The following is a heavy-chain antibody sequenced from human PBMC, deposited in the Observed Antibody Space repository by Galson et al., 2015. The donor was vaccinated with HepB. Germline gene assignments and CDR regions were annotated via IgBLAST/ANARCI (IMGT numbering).Heavy chain of an antibody. J-gene: IGHJ6*02. V-gene: IGHV3-23*01. D-gene: IGHD1-14*01. CDR1: GLNFDNYA. Sequence: SLRLSCAASGLNFDNYAMSWVRQTPGKGLDWVSTLSGSGLSTYYADSVKGRFTISRDNSKSTLYLQLDSLSAEDTAVYYCAKEGGTLYHHGLDVWGQGTTVTVSS. CDR2: LSGSGLST. CDR3: AKEGGTLYHHGLDV.